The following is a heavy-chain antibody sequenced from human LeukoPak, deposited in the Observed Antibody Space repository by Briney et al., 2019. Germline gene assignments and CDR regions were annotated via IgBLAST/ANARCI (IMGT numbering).Heavy chain of an antibody. V-gene: IGHV4-39*07. Sequence: PSETLSLTCTVSGGSISSDGYYWSWIRQPPGKGLEWIGEINHSGSTYYNPSLKSRVTISVDTSKNQFSLKLSSVTAADTAVYYCAAYGTIFGVVIDYWGQGTLVTVSS. J-gene: IGHJ4*02. CDR1: GGSISSDGYY. D-gene: IGHD3-3*01. CDR3: AAYGTIFGVVIDY. CDR2: INHSGST.